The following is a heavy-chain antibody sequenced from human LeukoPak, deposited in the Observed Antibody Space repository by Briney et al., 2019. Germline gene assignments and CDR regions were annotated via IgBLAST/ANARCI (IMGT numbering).Heavy chain of an antibody. J-gene: IGHJ5*02. V-gene: IGHV4-4*02. Sequence: GSLRLSCAASGFSLTSSAMNWVRQPPGKGLEWIGEIYHSGSTNYNPSLKSRVTISVDKSKNQFSLKLSSVTAADTAVYYCARVPGRGTVTIGWFDPWGQGTLVTVSS. CDR3: ARVPGRGTVTIGWFDP. D-gene: IGHD4-17*01. CDR2: IYHSGST. CDR1: GFSLTSSAM.